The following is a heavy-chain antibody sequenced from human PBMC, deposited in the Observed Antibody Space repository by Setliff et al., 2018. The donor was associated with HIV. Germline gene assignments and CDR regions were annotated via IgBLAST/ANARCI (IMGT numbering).Heavy chain of an antibody. D-gene: IGHD5-18*01. V-gene: IGHV1-69-2*01. CDR1: GYTFTDYY. Sequence: KVSCKVSGYTFTDYYLHWVQQAPGKGLEWVGLIDPEDDETLFAEKFQGRVTITADTSTDTAYMELSSLRSEDTAVYYCARSAWIQLWSPPDYWGQGTLVTVSS. CDR3: ARSAWIQLWSPPDY. J-gene: IGHJ4*02. CDR2: IDPEDDET.